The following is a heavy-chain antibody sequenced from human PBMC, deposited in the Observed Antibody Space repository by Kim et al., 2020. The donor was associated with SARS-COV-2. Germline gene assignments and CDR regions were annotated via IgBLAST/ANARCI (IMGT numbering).Heavy chain of an antibody. D-gene: IGHD4-17*01. Sequence: GESLKISCKGSGYSFTSYWISWVRQMPGKGLEWMGRIDPSDSYTNYSPSFQGHVTISADKSISTAYLQWSSLKASDTAMYYCARQSGGNGDYGGDWFDPWGQGTLVTVSS. CDR3: ARQSGGNGDYGGDWFDP. V-gene: IGHV5-10-1*01. J-gene: IGHJ5*02. CDR2: IDPSDSYT. CDR1: GYSFTSYW.